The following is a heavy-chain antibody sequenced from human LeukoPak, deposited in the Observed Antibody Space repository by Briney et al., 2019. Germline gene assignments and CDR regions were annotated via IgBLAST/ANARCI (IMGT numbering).Heavy chain of an antibody. CDR1: GGSISSSSYY. CDR2: IYYSGST. V-gene: IGHV4-39*07. Sequence: SETLSLTCTVSGGSISSSSYYWGWIRQPPGKGLEWIGSIYYSGSTYYNPSLKSRVTISVDTSKNQFSLKLSSVTAADTAVYYCARDRYDEILTGYRDDAFDIWGQGTMVTVSS. CDR3: ARDRYDEILTGYRDDAFDI. J-gene: IGHJ3*02. D-gene: IGHD3-9*01.